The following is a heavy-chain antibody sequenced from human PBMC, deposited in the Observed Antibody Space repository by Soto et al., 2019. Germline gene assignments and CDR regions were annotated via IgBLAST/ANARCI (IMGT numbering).Heavy chain of an antibody. CDR2: IIPIFGTA. Sequence: ASVKVSCKASGGTFSSYAISWVRQAPGQGLEWMGGIIPIFGTANYAQKFQGRVTITADESTSTAYMELSSLRSEDTAVYYCARGIAARPTLRSYYYYGMDVWGQGTTVTVSS. V-gene: IGHV1-69*13. D-gene: IGHD6-6*01. J-gene: IGHJ6*02. CDR3: ARGIAARPTLRSYYYYGMDV. CDR1: GGTFSSYA.